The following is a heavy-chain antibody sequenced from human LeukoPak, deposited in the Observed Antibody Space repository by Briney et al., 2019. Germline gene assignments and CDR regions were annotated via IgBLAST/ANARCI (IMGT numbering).Heavy chain of an antibody. CDR2: ISGSGSGGST. D-gene: IGHD3-22*01. V-gene: IGHV3-23*01. Sequence: GGSLRLSCAASGFTFSSSAMSWVRQAPGKGLEWVSSISGSGSGGSTYYADSVKGRFTISRDNAKNSLYLQMNSLRAEDTGVYYCARYLDYSDSSDYYYLPPLFDYWGPGTLVTVSS. CDR3: ARYLDYSDSSDYYYLPPLFDY. CDR1: GFTFSSSA. J-gene: IGHJ4*02.